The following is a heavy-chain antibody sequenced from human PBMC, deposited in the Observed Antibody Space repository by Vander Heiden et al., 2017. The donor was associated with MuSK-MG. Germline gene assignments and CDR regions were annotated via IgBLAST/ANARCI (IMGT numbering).Heavy chain of an antibody. J-gene: IGHJ5*02. CDR3: TTNDFSSHERGFDH. D-gene: IGHD4-4*01. V-gene: IGHV1-69-2*01. CDR1: GYTFIDYY. CDR2: IDPEEGET. Sequence: EVQMAQSGAEVKKPGSTITISCKVSGYTFIDYYLHWVQQAPGKGLQWMGLIDPEEGETMYAAEFQGRITITADKSKDSAYMELSSLTYEDTAMDYCTTNDFSSHERGFDHWGQGTLVTGAS.